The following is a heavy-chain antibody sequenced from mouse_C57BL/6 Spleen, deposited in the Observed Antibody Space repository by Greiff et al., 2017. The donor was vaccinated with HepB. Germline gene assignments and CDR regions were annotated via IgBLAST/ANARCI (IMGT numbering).Heavy chain of an antibody. J-gene: IGHJ3*01. CDR2: ISSGSSTI. Sequence: EVMLVESGGGLVKPGGSLKLSCAASGFTFSDYGMHWVRQAPEKGLEWVAYISSGSSTIYYADTVKGRFTISRDNAKNTLFLQMTSLRSEDTAMYYCARHSSGTWFAYWGQGTLVTVSA. D-gene: IGHD3-2*02. V-gene: IGHV5-17*01. CDR1: GFTFSDYG. CDR3: ARHSSGTWFAY.